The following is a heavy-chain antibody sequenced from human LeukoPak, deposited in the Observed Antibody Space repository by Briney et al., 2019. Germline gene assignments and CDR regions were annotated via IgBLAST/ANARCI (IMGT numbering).Heavy chain of an antibody. V-gene: IGHV1-69*01. CDR2: IIPIFGTA. J-gene: IGHJ4*02. CDR1: GGTFSSYA. D-gene: IGHD4-11*01. CDR3: ERRVMTTVTTIVDY. Sequence: SVKVSCKASGGTFSSYAISWVRQAPGQGLEWMGGIIPIFGTANYAQKFQGRVTITADESTSTAYMELSSLRSEDTAVYYCERRVMTTVTTIVDYWGQGALVTVSS.